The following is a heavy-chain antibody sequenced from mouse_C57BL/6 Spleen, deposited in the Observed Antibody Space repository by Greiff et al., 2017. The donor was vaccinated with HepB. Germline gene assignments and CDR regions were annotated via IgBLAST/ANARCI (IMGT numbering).Heavy chain of an antibody. D-gene: IGHD2-5*01. V-gene: IGHV6-3*01. CDR1: GFTFSNYW. CDR2: IRLKSDNYAT. Sequence: EVKVEESGGGLVQPGGSMKLSCVASGFTFSNYWMNWVRQSPEKGLEWVAQIRLKSDNYATHYAESVKGRFTISRDDSKSSVYLQMNNLRAEDTGIYYCTGGSNLYYYAMDYWGQGTSVTVSS. CDR3: TGGSNLYYYAMDY. J-gene: IGHJ4*01.